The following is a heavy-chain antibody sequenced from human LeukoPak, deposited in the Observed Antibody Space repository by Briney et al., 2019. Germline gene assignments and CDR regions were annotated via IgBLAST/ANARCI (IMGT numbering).Heavy chain of an antibody. D-gene: IGHD3-22*01. CDR1: GFTFSSYS. J-gene: IGHJ4*02. V-gene: IGHV3-21*01. Sequence: GGSLRLSCAASGFTFSSYSMNWVRQAPGKGLEWVSSISSSSSYIYYADSVEGRFTISRDNAKNSLYLQMNSLRAEDTAVYYCASQKTRYDSSGDWGQGTLVTVSS. CDR2: ISSSSSYI. CDR3: ASQKTRYDSSGD.